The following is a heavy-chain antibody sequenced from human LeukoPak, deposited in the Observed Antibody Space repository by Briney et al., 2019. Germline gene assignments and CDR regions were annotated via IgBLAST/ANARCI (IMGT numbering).Heavy chain of an antibody. Sequence: GASVKVSCKASGYTFTSYGINWARQAPGQGLEWMGWISAYNGNTNYAQKLQGRVTMTTDTSTSTAYMELRSLRSDDTAVYYCARVGALGSGSYYTDFDYWGQGTLVTVSS. CDR2: ISAYNGNT. CDR1: GYTFTSYG. V-gene: IGHV1-18*04. J-gene: IGHJ4*02. CDR3: ARVGALGSGSYYTDFDY. D-gene: IGHD3-10*01.